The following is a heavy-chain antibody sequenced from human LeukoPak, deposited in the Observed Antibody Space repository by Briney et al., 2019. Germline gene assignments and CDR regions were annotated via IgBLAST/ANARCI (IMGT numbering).Heavy chain of an antibody. CDR2: IYYSGST. CDR1: GXSISSYY. V-gene: IGHV4-59*01. CDR3: ARVGYYYYGMDV. J-gene: IGHJ6*02. Sequence: PSETLSLTWTVSGXSISSYYVSWIRQPPGKGLEWIGYIYYSGSTNYNPSLKSRVTISADTSKSQFSLKLSSVTAADTAVYYCARVGYYYYGMDVWGQGTTVTVSS.